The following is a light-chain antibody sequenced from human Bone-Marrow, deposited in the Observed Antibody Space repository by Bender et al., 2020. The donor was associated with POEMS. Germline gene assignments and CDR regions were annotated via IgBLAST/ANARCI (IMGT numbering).Light chain of an antibody. CDR3: CSYSISGTL. CDR2: EVT. CDR1: NSDIGNFNL. Sequence: QSALTQPASVSGSPGQSVTISCSGTNSDIGNFNLVSWYQQHPGKAPKLSIYEVTGRPTGISNRFSASKSGSTASLSISGLEPDDEADYYCCSYSISGTLFGTGTMLTVL. J-gene: IGLJ1*01. V-gene: IGLV2-23*02.